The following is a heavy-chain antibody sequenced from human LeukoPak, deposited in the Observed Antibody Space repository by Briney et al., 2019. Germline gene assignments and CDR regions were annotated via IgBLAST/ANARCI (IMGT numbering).Heavy chain of an antibody. J-gene: IGHJ4*02. V-gene: IGHV3-30*04. CDR1: GFTFSDYA. CDR3: ARKDTAQSN. CDR2: ISYDGSNK. D-gene: IGHD5-18*01. Sequence: GRSLRLSCAASGFTFSDYAMHWVRQAPGKGLEWVAVISYDGSNKYYADSVKGRFTISRDNSKNTLYLQMNSLRAEDTAVYYCARKDTAQSNWGQGTLVTVSS.